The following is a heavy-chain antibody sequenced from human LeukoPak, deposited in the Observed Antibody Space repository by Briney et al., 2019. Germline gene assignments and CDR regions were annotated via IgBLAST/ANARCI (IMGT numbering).Heavy chain of an antibody. CDR1: GGSFSGYY. D-gene: IGHD5-18*01. Sequence: PSETLSLTCAVYGGSFSGYYWSWIRQPPGKGLEWMGEINHSGSTNYNPSLKSRVTISVDTSRNQFSLKLSSVTAAATAVYYCASRRRGYSYGYLVYWGQGTLVTVSS. V-gene: IGHV4-34*01. CDR3: ASRRRGYSYGYLVY. J-gene: IGHJ4*02. CDR2: INHSGST.